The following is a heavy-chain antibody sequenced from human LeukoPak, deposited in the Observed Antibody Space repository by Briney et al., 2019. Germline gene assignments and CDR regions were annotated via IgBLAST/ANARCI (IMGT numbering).Heavy chain of an antibody. Sequence: PSETLSLTCTVSGGSISSTSYYWGWIRQPPGKGLEWIGSIYYSGSTFYNPSLKSRVTISVDTSKNQFSLKLSSVTAADTAVYSCARHSWGYYYDLGSIYYFDYWGQGSLVTVSS. J-gene: IGHJ4*02. CDR3: ARHSWGYYYDLGSIYYFDY. CDR1: GGSISSTSYY. D-gene: IGHD3-10*02. V-gene: IGHV4-39*01. CDR2: IYYSGST.